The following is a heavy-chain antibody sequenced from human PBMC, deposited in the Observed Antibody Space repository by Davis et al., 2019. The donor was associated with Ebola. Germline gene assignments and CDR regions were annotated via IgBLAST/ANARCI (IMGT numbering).Heavy chain of an antibody. CDR3: ARGVMIPVAGTGYAFDI. V-gene: IGHV3-66*01. J-gene: IGHJ3*02. D-gene: IGHD6-19*01. Sequence: GESLKISCAASGFTVITNYMSWARQAPGKGLEWVSFIYSAGSTYYADSLKGRFTISRDNSRNTLYLQINSLRAEDTAVYYCARGVMIPVAGTGYAFDIWGQGTMVTVSS. CDR1: GFTVITNY. CDR2: IYSAGST.